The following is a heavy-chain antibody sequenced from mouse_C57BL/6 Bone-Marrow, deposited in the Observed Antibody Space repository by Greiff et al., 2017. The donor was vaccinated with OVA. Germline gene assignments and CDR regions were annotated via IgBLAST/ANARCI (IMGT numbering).Heavy chain of an antibody. Sequence: DVKLVESGGGLVQPGGSLSLSCAASGFTFTDYYMSWVRQPPGKALEWFGFISNKANGYTTEYSASVKGRFTISRDTSQSILYLHMNALRAEDSATYYGANYADFAYWGQGTTLTVSS. V-gene: IGHV7-3*01. CDR2: ISNKANGYTT. CDR1: GFTFTDYY. CDR3: ANYADFAY. J-gene: IGHJ2*01.